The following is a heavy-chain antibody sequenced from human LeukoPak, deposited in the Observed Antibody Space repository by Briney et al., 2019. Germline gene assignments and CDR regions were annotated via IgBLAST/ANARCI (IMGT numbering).Heavy chain of an antibody. D-gene: IGHD2-8*01. CDR1: GFTFSSYA. CDR3: AYHPGVQFDF. J-gene: IGHJ4*02. V-gene: IGHV3-23*01. Sequence: GGSLRLSCAASGFTFSSYAMSWVRQAPGKGLEWVSAISGSGGSTYYADSVKGRFTISRDNSKNTVSLHMSSLRVEDTAVYYCAYHPGVQFDFWGQGTLVTVPS. CDR2: ISGSGGST.